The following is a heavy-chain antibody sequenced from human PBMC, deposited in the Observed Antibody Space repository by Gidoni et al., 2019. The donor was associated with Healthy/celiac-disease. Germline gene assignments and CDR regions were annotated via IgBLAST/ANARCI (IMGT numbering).Heavy chain of an antibody. CDR2: ISGSGGST. CDR1: GFTFSSYA. D-gene: IGHD2-15*01. CDR3: AKLDRAVSAATGY. Sequence: EVQLLESGGGLVQPGGSLSISCAASGFTFSSYAMIWVRQAPGKGLEWVSAISGSGGSTYYADSVKGRFTISRDNSKNTLYLQMNSLRAEDTAVYYCAKLDRAVSAATGYWGQGTLVTVSS. J-gene: IGHJ4*02. V-gene: IGHV3-23*01.